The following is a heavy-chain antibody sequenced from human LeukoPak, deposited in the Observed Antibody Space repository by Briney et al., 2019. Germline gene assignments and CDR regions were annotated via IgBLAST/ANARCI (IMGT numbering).Heavy chain of an antibody. D-gene: IGHD3-22*01. CDR1: GGTFSSYA. Sequence: GASVHVSCKASGGTFSSYAIRWVRQAPGQALECIARITPLFGTANYGQKFQGRVTITADKSTSTAYMELSSLRSEDTAVYYCARLRYYDSSGYYFGAFDIWGQGTMVTVSS. CDR2: ITPLFGTA. V-gene: IGHV1-69*06. J-gene: IGHJ3*02. CDR3: ARLRYYDSSGYYFGAFDI.